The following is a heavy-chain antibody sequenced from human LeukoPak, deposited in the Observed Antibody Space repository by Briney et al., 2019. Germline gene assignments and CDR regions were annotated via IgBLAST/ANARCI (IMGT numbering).Heavy chain of an antibody. CDR1: GGSISGYF. D-gene: IGHD6-13*01. V-gene: IGHV4-59*01. Sequence: SETLSLTCTVSGGSISGYFWSWIRQPPGKGLEWIGYIYYSGSTNYNPSLKSRVTISVDTSKNQFSLKLSSVTAADTAVYYCARGRIAAAGSFDYWGQGTLVTVSS. J-gene: IGHJ4*02. CDR3: ARGRIAAAGSFDY. CDR2: IYYSGST.